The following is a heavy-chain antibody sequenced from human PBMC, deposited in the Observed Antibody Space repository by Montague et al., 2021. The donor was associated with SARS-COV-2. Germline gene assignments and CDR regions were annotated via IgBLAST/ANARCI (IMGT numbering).Heavy chain of an antibody. J-gene: IGHJ6*02. CDR3: ARDRDCSSTSCSPGLYYYYGMDV. V-gene: IGHV3-20*04. CDR2: INWNGGST. Sequence: SLRLSCAASGFTFGDYGMSWVRQAPGKGLEWVSGINWNGGSTSYADSVKGRFTISRDNAKNSLYLQMNSLRAEDTALYYCARDRDCSSTSCSPGLYYYYGMDVWGQGTTVTVSS. D-gene: IGHD2-2*01. CDR1: GFTFGDYG.